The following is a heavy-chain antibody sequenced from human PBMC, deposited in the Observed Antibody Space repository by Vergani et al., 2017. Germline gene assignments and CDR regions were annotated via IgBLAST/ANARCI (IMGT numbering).Heavy chain of an antibody. J-gene: IGHJ6*02. V-gene: IGHV3-15*07. D-gene: IGHD2-21*01. CDR2: IKSTFDRGTT. Sequence: EVQLVESGGGIVKPGGSLRLPCVASGFSFRNAWMNWVRRTPGKGLEWVGRIKSTFDRGTTDYAAAVKGRFTISRDDSKNTLVLQINGLKTEDICVYFCSTEPRDCGDGSCYWVRDHHYYGMDVWGQGTTVTVSS. CDR1: GFSFRNAW. CDR3: STEPRDCGDGSCYWVRDHHYYGMDV.